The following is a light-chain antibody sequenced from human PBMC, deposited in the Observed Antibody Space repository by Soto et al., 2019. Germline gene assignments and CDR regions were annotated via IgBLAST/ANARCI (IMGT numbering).Light chain of an antibody. V-gene: IGKV3D-15*01. CDR3: QQHNKWPPIN. CDR1: QSVNSK. J-gene: IGKJ5*01. Sequence: EIMMTQSPATLSLSPGERATLSCRASQSVNSKLAWYQQKPGQSPRLVIYHASTRATGIPARFSGSGSGTEFTLTISSLQSEDFAVYYCQQHNKWPPINFGQGTRLEI. CDR2: HAS.